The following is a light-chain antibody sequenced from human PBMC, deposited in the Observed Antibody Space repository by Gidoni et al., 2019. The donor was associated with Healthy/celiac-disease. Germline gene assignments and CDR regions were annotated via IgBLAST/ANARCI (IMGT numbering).Light chain of an antibody. CDR3: KSYDSSLSGPVV. CDR1: SSNIGAGYD. J-gene: IGLJ2*01. CDR2: GNS. V-gene: IGLV1-40*01. Sequence: QSVLTQPPSVSGAPGQRVTISCTGSSSNIGAGYDVHWYQQLPGTAPHLLIYGNSNRPSGVPDRFSGSKSGTSASLASTGLQAEDEADYYCKSYDSSLSGPVVFGGGTKLTVL.